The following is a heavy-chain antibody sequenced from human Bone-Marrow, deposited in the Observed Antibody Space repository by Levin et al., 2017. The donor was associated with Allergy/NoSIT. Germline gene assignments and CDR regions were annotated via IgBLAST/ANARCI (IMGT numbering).Heavy chain of an antibody. CDR3: AKEAFAAPGNVDWFDS. Sequence: GGSLRLSCAASGFTFDLSAMSWVRQVPGRGLEWVASISGSGASTYYADSVKGRFTISRDISKNRLSLRMKSLSVDDTAVYFCAKEAFAAPGNVDWFDSWGQGTFVTVSS. CDR2: ISGSGAST. V-gene: IGHV3-23*01. J-gene: IGHJ5*01. CDR1: GFTFDLSA. D-gene: IGHD6-13*01.